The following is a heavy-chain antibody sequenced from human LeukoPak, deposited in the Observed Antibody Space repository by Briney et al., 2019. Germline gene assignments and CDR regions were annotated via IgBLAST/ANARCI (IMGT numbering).Heavy chain of an antibody. CDR3: ARLDIVLIGGLDP. V-gene: IGHV3-30-3*01. J-gene: IGHJ5*02. CDR2: ISYDGSNK. Sequence: GGSLRLSCAASGFTFSSYAMHWVRQAPGKGLEWAAVISYDGSNKYYADSVKGRFTISRDNSKNTLYLQMNSLRAEDTAVYYCARLDIVLIGGLDPWGQGTLVTVSS. CDR1: GFTFSSYA. D-gene: IGHD2-8*01.